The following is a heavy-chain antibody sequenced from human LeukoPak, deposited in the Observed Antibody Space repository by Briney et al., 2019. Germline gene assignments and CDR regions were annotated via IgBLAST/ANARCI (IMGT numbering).Heavy chain of an antibody. CDR3: ARAPPSPSVGAPYYDFWSGYYSYYYYYGMDV. D-gene: IGHD3-3*01. Sequence: GRSLRLSCAASGFTFSSYGMHWVRRAPGKGLEWVAVIWYDGSNKYYADSVKGRFTISRDNSKNTLYLQMNSLRAEDTAVYYCARAPPSPSVGAPYYDFWSGYYSYYYYYGMDVWGQGTTVTVSS. V-gene: IGHV3-33*01. CDR1: GFTFSSYG. CDR2: IWYDGSNK. J-gene: IGHJ6*02.